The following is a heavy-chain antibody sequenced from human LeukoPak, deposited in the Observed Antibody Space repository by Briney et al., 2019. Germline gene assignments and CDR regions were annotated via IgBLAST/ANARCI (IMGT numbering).Heavy chain of an antibody. Sequence: PSETLSLTCTVSGGSISSYYWSWIRQPPGKGLEWIGYIYYSGSTNYNPSLKSRVTISVDTSKNQFSLKLNSVTAADTAVYYCARQGGSGYLYYFDYWGQGTLVTVSS. CDR3: ARQGGSGYLYYFDY. CDR2: IYYSGST. CDR1: GGSISSYY. J-gene: IGHJ4*02. V-gene: IGHV4-59*08. D-gene: IGHD5-12*01.